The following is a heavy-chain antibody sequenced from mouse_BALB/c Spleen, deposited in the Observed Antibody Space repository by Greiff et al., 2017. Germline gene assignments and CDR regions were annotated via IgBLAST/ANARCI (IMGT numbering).Heavy chain of an antibody. CDR1: GFTFSSYA. CDR2: INSNGGST. V-gene: IGHV5-6-3*01. D-gene: IGHD1-1*01. CDR3: ARDGHYYGSSYYFDY. J-gene: IGHJ2*01. Sequence: EVQRVESGGGLVQPGGSLKLSCAASGFTFSSYAMSWVRQTPDKRLELVATINSNGGSTYYPDSVKGRFTISRDNAKNTLYLQMSSLKSEDTAMYYCARDGHYYGSSYYFDYWGQGTTLTVSS.